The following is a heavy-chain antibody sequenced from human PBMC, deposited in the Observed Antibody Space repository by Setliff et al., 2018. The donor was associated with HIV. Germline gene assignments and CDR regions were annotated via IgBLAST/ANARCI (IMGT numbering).Heavy chain of an antibody. V-gene: IGHV3-23*01. J-gene: IGHJ4*02. CDR3: GSWVGSHFDY. CDR1: GFTFSSHV. CDR2: INENGANT. Sequence: ASVKVSCAVSGFTFSSHVMNWVRQAPGKGLEWVSTINENGANTHYADSVKGRFTISRDNSKSTLYLQMNSLRAEDTAVYYCGSWVGSHFDYWGQGTLVTVSS. D-gene: IGHD2-15*01.